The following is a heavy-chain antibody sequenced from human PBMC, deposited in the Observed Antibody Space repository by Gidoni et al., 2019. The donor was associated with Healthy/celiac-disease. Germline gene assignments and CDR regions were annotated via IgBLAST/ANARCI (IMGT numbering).Heavy chain of an antibody. J-gene: IGHJ3*02. Sequence: EVQLVESGGGLVQPGGSLRLSCAASGSTLSSYWMSWVRQAPGKGLEWVANIKQDGSEKYYVDSVKGRFTISRDNAKNSLYLQMNSLRAEDTAVYYCARGYCSSTSCYLDAFDIWGQGTMVTVSS. CDR1: GSTLSSYW. CDR2: IKQDGSEK. D-gene: IGHD2-2*01. CDR3: ARGYCSSTSCYLDAFDI. V-gene: IGHV3-7*01.